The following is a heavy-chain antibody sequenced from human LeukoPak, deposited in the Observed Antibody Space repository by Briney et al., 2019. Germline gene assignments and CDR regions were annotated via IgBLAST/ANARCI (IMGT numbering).Heavy chain of an antibody. CDR3: ARDQDGTTYLDY. Sequence: SETLSLTCAVYGGSLSGYYWSWIRQPPGKGLEWIGEINHSGSTNYNPSLKSRVTISVDTSKNQFSLKLSSVTAADTAVYYCARDQDGTTYLDYWGQGTLVTVSS. J-gene: IGHJ4*02. CDR2: INHSGST. V-gene: IGHV4-34*01. D-gene: IGHD1-1*01. CDR1: GGSLSGYY.